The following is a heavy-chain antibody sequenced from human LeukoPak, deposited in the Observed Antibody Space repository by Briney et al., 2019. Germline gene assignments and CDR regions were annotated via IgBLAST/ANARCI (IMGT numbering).Heavy chain of an antibody. V-gene: IGHV3-30*04. CDR2: ISYDGSNK. Sequence: GGSLRLSCAASGFTFSSYAKHWVRQAPGKGLEWVAVISYDGSNKYYADSVKGRFTISRDNSKNTLYLQMNSLRAEDTAVYYCARAMDTAMVPGYWGQGTLVTVSS. D-gene: IGHD5-18*01. CDR3: ARAMDTAMVPGY. J-gene: IGHJ4*02. CDR1: GFTFSSYA.